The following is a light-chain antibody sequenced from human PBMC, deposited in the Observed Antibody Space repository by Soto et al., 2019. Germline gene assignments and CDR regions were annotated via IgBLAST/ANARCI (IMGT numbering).Light chain of an antibody. V-gene: IGKV4-1*01. CDR1: QSVLYNSNNKNY. Sequence: DIVMTQSPDSLAVSLGERATINCKSSQSVLYNSNNKNYVTWYQQKPGQPPKLLIYWAYTRESGVPDRFSGSASGTDFTLTISSLQAEDVAVYYCQQYYGTPYTFGQGTKLEIK. J-gene: IGKJ2*01. CDR2: WAY. CDR3: QQYYGTPYT.